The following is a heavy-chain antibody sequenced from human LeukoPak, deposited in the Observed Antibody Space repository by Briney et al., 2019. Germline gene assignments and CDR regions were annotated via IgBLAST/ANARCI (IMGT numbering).Heavy chain of an antibody. D-gene: IGHD3-22*01. CDR1: RFSFSTYA. Sequence: GGSLRLSCAASRFSFSTYAMHWVRQAPGKGLEWVSSISASGGSTYSADSVKGRFTISRDNSKNTVYLQMSSLRAEDTAVYYCAKDFYDSSGSRYDYWGQGTLVTVSS. CDR3: AKDFYDSSGSRYDY. V-gene: IGHV3-23*01. J-gene: IGHJ4*02. CDR2: ISASGGST.